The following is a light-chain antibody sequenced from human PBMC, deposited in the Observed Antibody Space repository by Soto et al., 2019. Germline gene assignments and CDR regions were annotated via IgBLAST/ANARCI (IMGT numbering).Light chain of an antibody. CDR3: QQYNSYSL. CDR2: DAS. Sequence: DIQMTQSPSTLSASVGDRVTITCRASQSISSWLAWYQQKPGKAPKLLIYDASSLESGVPSRFSGSGSGTEFTLTIRSLQPDDFATYYCQQYNSYSLFGPGTKVDIK. V-gene: IGKV1-5*01. CDR1: QSISSW. J-gene: IGKJ3*01.